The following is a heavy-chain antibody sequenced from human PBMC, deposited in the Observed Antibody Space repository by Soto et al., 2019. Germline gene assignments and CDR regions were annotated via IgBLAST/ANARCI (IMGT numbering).Heavy chain of an antibody. CDR1: GYTFGAYG. CDR3: AREAHSAISFPNPYFDY. J-gene: IGHJ4*02. CDR2: ISVYNGNK. V-gene: IGHV1-18*04. Sequence: QVQLVQSGPDVMKPGASVKVSCEASGYTFGAYGISWVRQAPGQGLEWMGWISVYNGNKNYAQKFQGSVAMTIDTSTMTAYMELWTLGPDDTAMYYCAREAHSAISFPNPYFDYWGQGTLVTVSS. D-gene: IGHD1-26*01.